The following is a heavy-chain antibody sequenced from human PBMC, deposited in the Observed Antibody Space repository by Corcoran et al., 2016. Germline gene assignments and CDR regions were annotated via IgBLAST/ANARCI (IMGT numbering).Heavy chain of an antibody. CDR2: INPNSGGT. D-gene: IGHD3-3*01. V-gene: IGHV1-2*04. J-gene: IGHJ3*02. Sequence: QVQLVQSGAEVKKPGASVKVSCKASGYTFTGYYMHWVRQAPGQGLEWMGWINPNSGGTNYAQKFQGWVTMTRDTSISTAYMELSRLRSDDTAVYYCARAYYDVWSGHRHAFDIWGQGTMVTVSS. CDR3: ARAYYDVWSGHRHAFDI. CDR1: GYTFTGYY.